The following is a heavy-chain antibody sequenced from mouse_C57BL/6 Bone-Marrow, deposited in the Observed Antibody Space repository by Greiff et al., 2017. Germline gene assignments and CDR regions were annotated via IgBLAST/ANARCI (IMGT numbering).Heavy chain of an antibody. CDR2: IDPKSGST. CDR1: GYTFTSYW. J-gene: IGHJ3*01. V-gene: IGHV1-62-3*01. D-gene: IGHD3-3*01. CDR3: ARGPWFAD. Sequence: VQLQQPGAELAKPGASVKLSCKASGYTFTSYWMHWVKQRPGRGLEWIGRIDPKSGSTNYNEKFKSKATLTVDKPSSTAYMQLSSLTSEDSADYYCARGPWFADWGTGTLVTVSA.